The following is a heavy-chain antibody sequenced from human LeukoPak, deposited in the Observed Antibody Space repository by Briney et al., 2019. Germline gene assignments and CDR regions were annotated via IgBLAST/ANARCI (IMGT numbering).Heavy chain of an antibody. V-gene: IGHV3-21*01. CDR3: ARVAWDYYDTSGYRFDY. CDR1: GFTFSSYT. Sequence: PGGSLRLSCAASGFTFSSYTMNWVRQAPGKGLEWVSSIRSSSSYIYYADSVKGRFTISRGSAKDSLYLQMNSLRAEDTAVYYCARVAWDYYDTSGYRFDYWGQGTLVTVSS. D-gene: IGHD3-22*01. CDR2: IRSSSSYI. J-gene: IGHJ4*02.